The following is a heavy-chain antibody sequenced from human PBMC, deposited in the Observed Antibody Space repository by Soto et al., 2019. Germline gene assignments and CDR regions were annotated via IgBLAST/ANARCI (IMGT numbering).Heavy chain of an antibody. Sequence: ASVKVSCKASGYTFTSYGFTWVRQAPGQGLEWMGWINTYNGNTNYAQKLQGRVTMTTDTSTSTAYMELRSLRSDDTAVYYCARDDCSGGRCYCDYWGQGTLVTVSS. CDR1: GYTFTSYG. CDR3: ARDDCSGGRCYCDY. D-gene: IGHD2-15*01. V-gene: IGHV1-18*01. J-gene: IGHJ4*02. CDR2: INTYNGNT.